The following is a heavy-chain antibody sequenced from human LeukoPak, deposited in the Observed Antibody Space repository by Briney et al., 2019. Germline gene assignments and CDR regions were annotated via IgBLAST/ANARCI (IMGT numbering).Heavy chain of an antibody. Sequence: PGGSLRLSCAASGFTVSSNYMSWVRQAPGKGLEWVSVIYSGGSTYYADSVKGRFTISRDNSKNTLYLQMNSLRAEDTAVYYCARDSSGCPFDYWGQGTLVTVSS. V-gene: IGHV3-53*01. CDR3: ARDSSGCPFDY. J-gene: IGHJ4*02. D-gene: IGHD6-19*01. CDR2: IYSGGST. CDR1: GFTVSSNY.